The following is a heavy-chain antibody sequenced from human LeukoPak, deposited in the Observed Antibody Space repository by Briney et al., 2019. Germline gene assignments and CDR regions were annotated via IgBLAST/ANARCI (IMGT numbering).Heavy chain of an antibody. CDR1: GGSFSGYY. J-gene: IGHJ4*02. CDR2: INHSGST. V-gene: IGHV4-34*01. D-gene: IGHD6-13*01. CDR3: ARGDKQLIAAAGNPPGY. Sequence: SETLSLTCAVYGGSFSGYYWSWIRQPPGKGLEWIGEINHSGSTNYNPSLKSRVTISVDTSKNQFSLKLSSVTAADTAVYYCARGDKQLIAAAGNPPGYWGQGTLVTVSS.